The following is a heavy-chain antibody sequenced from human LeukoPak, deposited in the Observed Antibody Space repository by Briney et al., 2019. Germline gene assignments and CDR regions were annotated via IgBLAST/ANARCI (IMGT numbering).Heavy chain of an antibody. J-gene: IGHJ6*03. V-gene: IGHV4-4*07. CDR2: IYTSGST. CDR1: GGSISSNY. CDR3: ARVKSGYYYMDV. Sequence: SETLSLTCTVSGGSISSNYWSWIRQPAGKGLEWIGRIYTSGSTNYNPSLKSRVTMSVDTSKNQFSLKLNSVTAADTAVYYSARVKSGYYYMDVWGKGTTVTVSS. D-gene: IGHD3-10*01.